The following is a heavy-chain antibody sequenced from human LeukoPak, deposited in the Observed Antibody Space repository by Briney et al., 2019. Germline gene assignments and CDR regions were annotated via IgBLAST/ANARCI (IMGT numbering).Heavy chain of an antibody. D-gene: IGHD3-10*01. J-gene: IGHJ6*03. V-gene: IGHV3-23*01. CDR1: GFTFSSYA. CDR3: AKGARRGYYYYYYMDV. Sequence: GSLRLSCAASGFTFSSYAMSWVRQAPGKGLEWVSAISGSGGSTYYADSVKGRFTISRDNSKNTLYLQMNSLRAEDTAVYYCAKGARRGYYYYYYMDVWGKGTTVTVSS. CDR2: ISGSGGST.